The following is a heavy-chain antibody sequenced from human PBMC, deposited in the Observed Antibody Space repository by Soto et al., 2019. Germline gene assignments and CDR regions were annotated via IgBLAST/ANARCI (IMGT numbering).Heavy chain of an antibody. J-gene: IGHJ6*02. V-gene: IGHV5-51*01. CDR3: ATSRFQAYYYDSSGYSDYYYGMDV. CDR1: GYSFTSYW. Sequence: GESLKISCKGSGYSFTSYWIGWVRQMPGKGLEWMGIIYPGDSDTRYSPSFQGQVTISADKSISTAYLQWSSLKASDTAMYYCATSRFQAYYYDSSGYSDYYYGMDVWGQGTTVTVSS. CDR2: IYPGDSDT. D-gene: IGHD3-22*01.